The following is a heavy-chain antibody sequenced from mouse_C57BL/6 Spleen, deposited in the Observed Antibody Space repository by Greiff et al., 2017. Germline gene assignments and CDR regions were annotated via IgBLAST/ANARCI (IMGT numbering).Heavy chain of an antibody. J-gene: IGHJ2*01. CDR3: TPSYGPYYFDY. CDR1: GFNIKDDY. V-gene: IGHV14-4*01. D-gene: IGHD2-10*02. Sequence: EVKLMESGAELVRPGASVKLSCTASGFNIKDDYMHWVKQRPEQGLEWIGWIDPENGDTESASKFQGKATIPADTSSNTAYLQLSSLTSEDTAVYSCTPSYGPYYFDYWGQGTTLTVSA. CDR2: IDPENGDT.